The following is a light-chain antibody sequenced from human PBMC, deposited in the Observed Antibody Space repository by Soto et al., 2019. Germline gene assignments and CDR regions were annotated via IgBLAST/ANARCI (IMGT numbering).Light chain of an antibody. CDR3: QQYVSSTWA. J-gene: IGKJ1*01. V-gene: IGKV3-20*01. CDR2: GAS. CDR1: QSVSSGY. Sequence: EIVFTQSPGTLSLSPGERATLSCRASQSVSSGYLAWYQQRRGQAPRLLIYGASRRATGILDRFTGSGSGTEFTLTISRLEPEDFAVYYCQQYVSSTWAFGQGTQVDIK.